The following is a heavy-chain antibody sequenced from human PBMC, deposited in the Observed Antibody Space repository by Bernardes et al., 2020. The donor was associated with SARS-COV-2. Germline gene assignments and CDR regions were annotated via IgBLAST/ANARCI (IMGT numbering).Heavy chain of an antibody. CDR1: GFTFDDYA. D-gene: IGHD6-13*01. CDR3: ATLGSWYSRGYFDL. J-gene: IGHJ2*01. Sequence: GGSLRLSCAASGFTFDDYAMHWVRQAPGKGLEWVSGISWNSGSIGYADSVKGRFTISRDNAKNSLYLQMNSLRAEDTALYYCATLGSWYSRGYFDLWGRGTLVTVSS. CDR2: ISWNSGSI. V-gene: IGHV3-9*01.